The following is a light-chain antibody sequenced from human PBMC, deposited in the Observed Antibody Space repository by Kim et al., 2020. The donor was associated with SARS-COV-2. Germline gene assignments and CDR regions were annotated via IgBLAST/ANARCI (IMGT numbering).Light chain of an antibody. CDR1: RLRDYS. CDR2: GKN. CDR3: NSRDKSDNHVL. J-gene: IGLJ2*01. V-gene: IGLV3-19*01. Sequence: ALGQTVRITCQGDRLRDYSASWYQQKAGQAPLLVIYGKNNRPSGIPDRFSGSTSGNTASLTITGAQAEDEADYYCNSRDKSDNHVLFGGGTQLTVL.